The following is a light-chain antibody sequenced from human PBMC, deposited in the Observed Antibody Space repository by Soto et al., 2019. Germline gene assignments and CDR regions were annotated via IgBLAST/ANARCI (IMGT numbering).Light chain of an antibody. Sequence: EIVMTQSPATLSLSPGERATLSCRASESIGSNLAWYQQKPGQAPRLLIYGAATRATAIPARFSGSGFGTEFTLTISNLQSDDFAVYYCQQYNDWLTWTFGQGTKVEIK. CDR2: GAA. CDR3: QQYNDWLTWT. V-gene: IGKV3-15*01. J-gene: IGKJ1*01. CDR1: ESIGSN.